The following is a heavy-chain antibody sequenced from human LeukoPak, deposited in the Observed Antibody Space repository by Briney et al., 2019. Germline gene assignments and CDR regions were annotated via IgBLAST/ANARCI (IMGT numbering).Heavy chain of an antibody. J-gene: IGHJ3*02. CDR1: GFTFSTYG. V-gene: IGHV3-23*01. D-gene: IGHD4-17*01. CDR3: ARDTLVYADSPDAFDI. CDR2: ISGSGGST. Sequence: GGSLRLSCAASGFTFSTYGMSWVRQAPGKGLEWVSGISGSGGSTYYADSVKGRFTISRDNSKNTLYLQMNSLRGEDTAVYYCARDTLVYADSPDAFDIWGQGTMVTVSS.